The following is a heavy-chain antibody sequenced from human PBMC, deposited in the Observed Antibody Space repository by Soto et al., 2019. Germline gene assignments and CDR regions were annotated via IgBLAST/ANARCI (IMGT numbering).Heavy chain of an antibody. CDR2: MNPNRGNT. D-gene: IGHD3-10*01. CDR3: ARHNYGSGSTYFDY. Sequence: ASVKVSCKASGYTFTSYDINWVRQATGQGLEWMGWMNPNRGNTGYAQKFQGRVTMTRNTSISTAYMELSSLRSEDTAVYYCARHNYGSGSTYFDYWGQGTLVTVSS. J-gene: IGHJ4*02. V-gene: IGHV1-8*01. CDR1: GYTFTSYD.